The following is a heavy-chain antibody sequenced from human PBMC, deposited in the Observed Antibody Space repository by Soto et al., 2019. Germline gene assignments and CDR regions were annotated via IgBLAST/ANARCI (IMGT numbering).Heavy chain of an antibody. CDR1: GFTFSDYY. CDR2: ISTSTTYT. V-gene: IGHV3-11*05. J-gene: IGHJ4*02. CDR3: ASWTVRGINY. D-gene: IGHD3-10*01. Sequence: QVQLVESGGGLVKPGGSLRLSCAASGFTFSDYYMSWIRQAPGKGLEWVSYISTSTTYTKYADSVKGRFTISRDKPKNSLYLQMNSLRAEDTAVYFCASWTVRGINYWGQGTLVTVSS.